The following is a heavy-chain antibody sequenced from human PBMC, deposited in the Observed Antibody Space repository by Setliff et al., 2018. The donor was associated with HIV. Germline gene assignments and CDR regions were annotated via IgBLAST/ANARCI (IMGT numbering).Heavy chain of an antibody. CDR2: KYNGGNI. CDR1: GDSISSGFYY. V-gene: IGHV4-39*07. J-gene: IGHJ2*01. CDR3: ARSAMAKYSYGQSPIPSYWFFDL. D-gene: IGHD1-26*01. Sequence: SETLSLTCTPSGDSISSGFYYCGWIRQPPGKGLEWIGSKYNGGNIYYNPSLKSRVTISIDTSKNQFYLKLSSVTAADTAVYYCARSAMAKYSYGQSPIPSYWFFDLWGRGTLVTVSS.